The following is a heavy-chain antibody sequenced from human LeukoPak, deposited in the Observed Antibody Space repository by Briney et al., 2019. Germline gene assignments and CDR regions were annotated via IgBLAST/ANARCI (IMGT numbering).Heavy chain of an antibody. J-gene: IGHJ4*02. CDR1: RLTFSTSW. CDR3: ARGRALNDY. CDR2: IKQDGSEI. V-gene: IGHV3-7*01. Sequence: GGSLGLSCEASRLTFSTSWMSWVRQAPGKGLEWVASIKQDGSEISYVDSVKGRFTISRDNAKNSLYPQMNSLRAEDTAVYYCARGRALNDYWGQGTLVTVSS.